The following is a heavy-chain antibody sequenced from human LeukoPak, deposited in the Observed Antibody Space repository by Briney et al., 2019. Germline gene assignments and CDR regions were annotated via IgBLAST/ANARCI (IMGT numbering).Heavy chain of an antibody. Sequence: ASETLSLTCGVSGGSITSTNWWSWVRQPPGQGLEWIGEISLRGRTNYNPSLNSRVTMSLDESKNQLSLNLTSVTAADTAIYYCSGESGPFCPFGYWGQGTLVTVPS. D-gene: IGHD1-26*01. CDR2: ISLRGRT. J-gene: IGHJ4*02. CDR3: SGESGPFCPFGY. V-gene: IGHV4-4*02. CDR1: GGSITSTNW.